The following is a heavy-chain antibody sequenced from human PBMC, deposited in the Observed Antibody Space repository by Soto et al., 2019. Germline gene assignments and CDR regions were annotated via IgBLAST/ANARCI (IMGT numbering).Heavy chain of an antibody. CDR2: ITPFNGNT. CDR3: AISLKFYFDY. CDR1: GYTFTYRY. V-gene: IGHV1-45*02. Sequence: QMQLVQSGAEVKKTGSSVKVSCKASGYTFTYRYLHWVRQAPGHALEWMGWITPFNGNTNYAQKFQDRVTITRDRSMSTAYMELSSLRSEDTDMYYCAISLKFYFDYWGQGTLVTVSS. J-gene: IGHJ4*02.